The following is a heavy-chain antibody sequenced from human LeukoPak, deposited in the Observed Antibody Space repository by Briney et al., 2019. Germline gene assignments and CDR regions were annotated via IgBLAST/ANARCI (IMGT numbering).Heavy chain of an antibody. J-gene: IGHJ4*02. CDR3: ARGPSPRIAAPDYFDY. D-gene: IGHD6-6*01. Sequence: ASVKVSCKASGYTFTSYGISWVRQAPGQGLEWMGWISAYNGNTNYAQKLQGRVTMTTDTSTSTAHMELRSLRSDDTAVYYCARGPSPRIAAPDYFDYWGQGTLVTVSS. CDR2: ISAYNGNT. V-gene: IGHV1-18*01. CDR1: GYTFTSYG.